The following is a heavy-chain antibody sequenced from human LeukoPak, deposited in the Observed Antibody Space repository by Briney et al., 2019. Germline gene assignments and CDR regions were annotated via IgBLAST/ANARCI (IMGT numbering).Heavy chain of an antibody. D-gene: IGHD3-9*01. J-gene: IGHJ4*02. Sequence: GGSLRLSCAASGFTFSSYGMHWVRQAPGKGLEWVAFIRYDGSNKYYADSVKGRFTISRGNSKNTLYLQMNSLRAEDTAVYYCAKDMDYDILTGYSALDYWGQGTLVTVSS. CDR1: GFTFSSYG. CDR2: IRYDGSNK. CDR3: AKDMDYDILTGYSALDY. V-gene: IGHV3-30*02.